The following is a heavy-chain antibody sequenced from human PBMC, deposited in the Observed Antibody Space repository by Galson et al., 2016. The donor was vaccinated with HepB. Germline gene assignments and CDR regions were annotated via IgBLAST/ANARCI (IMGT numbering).Heavy chain of an antibody. V-gene: IGHV4-39*01. CDR3: ARHRSIAAAGGFDP. J-gene: IGHJ5*02. CDR1: GGSISSSSYY. D-gene: IGHD6-13*01. CDR2: VYYSGST. Sequence: SETLSLTCTVSGGSISSSSYYWGWIRQPPGKGLEWIGSVYYSGSTYYNPSLKSRVIISVDTSKNQFSLKLSSVTAADTAVYYCARHRSIAAAGGFDPWGQGTLVTVSS.